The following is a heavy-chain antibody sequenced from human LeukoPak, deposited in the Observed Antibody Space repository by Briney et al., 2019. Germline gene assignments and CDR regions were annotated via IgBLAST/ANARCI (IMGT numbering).Heavy chain of an antibody. Sequence: PGGSLRLSCAASGFTVSSYAMSWVRQAAGKGLEWVSAISGSGGSTYYADSVKGRFTISRDNSKNTLYLQMNSLRAEDTAVYYCAKDQGYHSLSSFDIWGQGTMVTVSS. D-gene: IGHD1-1*01. CDR1: GFTVSSYA. CDR3: AKDQGYHSLSSFDI. CDR2: ISGSGGST. J-gene: IGHJ3*02. V-gene: IGHV3-23*01.